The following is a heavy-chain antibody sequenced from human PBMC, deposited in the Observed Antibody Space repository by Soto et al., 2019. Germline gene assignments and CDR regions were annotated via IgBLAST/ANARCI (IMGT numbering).Heavy chain of an antibody. CDR2: ISGNGGST. Sequence: GGSLRLSCGASGFTFSVYAMTWVRQAPGKGLEWVSAISGNGGSTYYADSVKGRFTISRDNSKSTLHPQMNSLRVEDTAVYYCAKDRTFGPPLVRFDSWGQGTLVTVSS. CDR1: GFTFSVYA. CDR3: AKDRTFGPPLVRFDS. J-gene: IGHJ4*02. V-gene: IGHV3-23*01. D-gene: IGHD6-6*01.